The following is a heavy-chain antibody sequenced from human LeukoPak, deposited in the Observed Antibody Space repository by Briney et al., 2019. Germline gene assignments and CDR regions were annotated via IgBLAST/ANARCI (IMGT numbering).Heavy chain of an antibody. D-gene: IGHD3-10*02. CDR3: ARGALHVFDY. Sequence: GGSLRLSCAASVFTFSDYEINWVRQAPGKGLEWISCISTSGSTTYYADSVKGRFTISRDNAKNSLFLQMNTLTAEDTAVYYCARGALHVFDYWGQGTPVTVSS. CDR2: ISTSGSTT. CDR1: VFTFSDYE. V-gene: IGHV3-48*03. J-gene: IGHJ4*02.